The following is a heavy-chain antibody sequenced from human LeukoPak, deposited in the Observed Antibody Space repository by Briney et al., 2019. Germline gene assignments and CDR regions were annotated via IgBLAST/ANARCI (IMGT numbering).Heavy chain of an antibody. CDR3: ARGPGIAAAGGGY. D-gene: IGHD6-13*01. Sequence: SETLSLTCTVSGGSFRSNFYYWGWIRQPPGKGLEWIGNIYDSGSAYYNPSLKSRVTISVDTSKNQFSLKLSSVTAADTAVYYCARGPGIAAAGGGYWGQGTLVTVSS. CDR1: GGSFRSNFYY. V-gene: IGHV4-39*07. J-gene: IGHJ4*02. CDR2: IYDSGSA.